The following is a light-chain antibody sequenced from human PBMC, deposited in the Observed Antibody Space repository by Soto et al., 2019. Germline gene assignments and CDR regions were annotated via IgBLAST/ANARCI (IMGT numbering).Light chain of an antibody. CDR3: QQRSNWRWT. Sequence: EIVLTQSPATLSLSPGERATLSCRASQSVSSYLAWYQQKPGQAPRLLIYDASNRATGIPARFSGSGSGTDFTLTNSSLEPEDFAVYYCQQRSNWRWTFGQGTKVDIK. CDR2: DAS. V-gene: IGKV3-11*01. J-gene: IGKJ1*01. CDR1: QSVSSY.